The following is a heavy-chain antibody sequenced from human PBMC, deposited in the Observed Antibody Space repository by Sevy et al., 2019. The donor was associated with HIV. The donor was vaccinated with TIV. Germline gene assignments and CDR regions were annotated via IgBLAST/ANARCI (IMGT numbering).Heavy chain of an antibody. Sequence: GGSLRLSCAASGFTFSNYGMHWARQAPGKGLEWVAFIRYDGSNSYSADSVKGRFTISRDSSKNTLYLQINSLRAEDTAVYYCAKDYRIYCSRTSCLFDYWGQGTLVTVSS. CDR2: IRYDGSNS. J-gene: IGHJ4*02. CDR3: AKDYRIYCSRTSCLFDY. V-gene: IGHV3-30*02. D-gene: IGHD2-2*01. CDR1: GFTFSNYG.